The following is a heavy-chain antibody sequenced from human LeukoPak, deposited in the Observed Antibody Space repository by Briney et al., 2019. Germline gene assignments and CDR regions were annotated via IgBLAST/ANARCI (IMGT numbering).Heavy chain of an antibody. CDR2: IYPGDSDT. D-gene: IGHD2-21*02. V-gene: IGHV5-51*01. J-gene: IGHJ4*02. Sequence: GESLKISCKGSGYSFTSYWIGWVRQMPGKGLEWMGIIYPGDSDTRYSPSFQGQVTISADKSISTAYLRWSSLKASDTAMYYCARSVGLAYCGGDCYSRDDYWGQGTLVTVSS. CDR1: GYSFTSYW. CDR3: ARSVGLAYCGGDCYSRDDY.